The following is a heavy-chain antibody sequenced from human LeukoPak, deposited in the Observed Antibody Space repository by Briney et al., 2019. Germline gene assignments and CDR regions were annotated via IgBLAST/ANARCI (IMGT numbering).Heavy chain of an antibody. CDR2: INWNGGSK. Sequence: GGSLRLSCAASGFTFGNYGMSWVRQAPGKGLEWVSGINWNGGSKGYADSVKGRFTISRDNAKNSLYLQMNSLRAEDTALYYCARDGSGGNYFDYWGQGTLVTVSS. V-gene: IGHV3-20*04. J-gene: IGHJ4*02. D-gene: IGHD2-15*01. CDR3: ARDGSGGNYFDY. CDR1: GFTFGNYG.